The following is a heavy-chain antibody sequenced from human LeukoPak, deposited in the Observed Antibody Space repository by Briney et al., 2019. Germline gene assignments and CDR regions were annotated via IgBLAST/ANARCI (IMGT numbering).Heavy chain of an antibody. V-gene: IGHV3-7*05. J-gene: IGHJ4*02. CDR3: ARGSELFDY. Sequence: GGSLRLSCAASGFTFSSYWMSWVRQAPGKGLEWVANIKQDGSEEVYVDSVKGRFTISRDNAKNSLFLQMNTLRAEDTAVYYCARGSELFDYWGQGALVTVSS. CDR2: IKQDGSEE. D-gene: IGHD1-26*01. CDR1: GFTFSSYW.